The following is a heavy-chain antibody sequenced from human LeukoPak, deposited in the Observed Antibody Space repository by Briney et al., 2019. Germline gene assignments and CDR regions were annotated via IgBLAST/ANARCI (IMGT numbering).Heavy chain of an antibody. CDR1: GGTFSSYA. CDR3: ARSIVVVPAAPAPFDY. V-gene: IGHV1-69*13. J-gene: IGHJ4*02. D-gene: IGHD2-2*01. CDR2: IIPIFGTA. Sequence: SVKVSCKASGGTFSSYAISWVRQAPGQGLEWMGGIIPIFGTANYAQKFQGRVTITADESTSTAYTELSSLRSEDTAVYYCARSIVVVPAAPAPFDYWGQGTLVTVPS.